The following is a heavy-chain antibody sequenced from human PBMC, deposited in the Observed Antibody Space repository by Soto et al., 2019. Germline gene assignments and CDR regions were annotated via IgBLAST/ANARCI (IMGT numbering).Heavy chain of an antibody. CDR3: ARGAVAGTGLNWFDP. D-gene: IGHD6-19*01. J-gene: IGHJ5*02. CDR1: GGSISNYY. Sequence: SDTLSLTCTVSGGSISNYYWTWIRQPPGKGLEWIGYIYYSGNTNYNPSLKSRVTISLDTSKNQLSLKVSSVTAADTAVYYCARGAVAGTGLNWFDPWGQGTRVTVS. CDR2: IYYSGNT. V-gene: IGHV4-59*01.